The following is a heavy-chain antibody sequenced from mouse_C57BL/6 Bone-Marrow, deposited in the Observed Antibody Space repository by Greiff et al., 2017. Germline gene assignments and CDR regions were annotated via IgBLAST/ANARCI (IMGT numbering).Heavy chain of an antibody. CDR3: AGITTVVATRGSWFAY. D-gene: IGHD1-1*01. CDR2: IWTGGGT. CDR1: GFSLTSYA. V-gene: IGHV2-9-1*01. J-gene: IGHJ3*01. Sequence: VQGVESGPGLVAPSQSLSITCTVSGFSLTSYAISWVRQPPGKGLEWLGVIWTGGGTNYNSALKSRLSISKDNSKSQVFLKMNSLQTDDTARYYCAGITTVVATRGSWFAYWGQGTLVTVSA.